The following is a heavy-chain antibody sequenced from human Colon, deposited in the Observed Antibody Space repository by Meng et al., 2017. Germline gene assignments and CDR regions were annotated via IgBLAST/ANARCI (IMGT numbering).Heavy chain of an antibody. D-gene: IGHD6-19*01. J-gene: IGHJ6*02. V-gene: IGHV3-21*01. CDR1: GFTFSTYS. CDR2: ISSNSPYI. CDR3: ARPRRSGWPNQGMDV. Sequence: ESLKISCAASGFTFSTYSITWVRQAPGKGLEWVSSISSNSPYIYYSDSVKGRFTISRDNAKNSVYLQMNSLRAEDTAVYYCARPRRSGWPNQGMDVWGQGTTVTVSS.